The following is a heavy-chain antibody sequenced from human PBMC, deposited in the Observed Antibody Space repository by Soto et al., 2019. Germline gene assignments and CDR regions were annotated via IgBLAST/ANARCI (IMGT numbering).Heavy chain of an antibody. CDR2: IIPIFGTA. CDR3: ARDPSERGAFDI. D-gene: IGHD1-1*01. V-gene: IGHV1-69*13. J-gene: IGHJ3*02. CDR1: GGTFSSYA. Sequence: ASVKVSCKASGGTFSSYAISWVRQAPGQGLEWMGGIIPIFGTANYAQKFQGRVTITADESTSTAYMELSSLRSEDTAVYYCARDPSERGAFDIWGQGTMVTVS.